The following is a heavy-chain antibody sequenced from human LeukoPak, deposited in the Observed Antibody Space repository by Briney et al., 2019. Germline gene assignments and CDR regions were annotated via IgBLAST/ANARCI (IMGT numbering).Heavy chain of an antibody. Sequence: SETLSLTCAVYGGSFSGYYWSWIRQPPGKGLEWIGEINHSGSTNYNPSLKSRVTISVGTSKNQFSLKLSSVTAADTAVYYCAGGYYHYYYYGMDVWGQGTTVTVSS. CDR3: AGGYYHYYYYGMDV. V-gene: IGHV4-34*01. J-gene: IGHJ6*02. CDR2: INHSGST. CDR1: GGSFSGYY. D-gene: IGHD3-3*01.